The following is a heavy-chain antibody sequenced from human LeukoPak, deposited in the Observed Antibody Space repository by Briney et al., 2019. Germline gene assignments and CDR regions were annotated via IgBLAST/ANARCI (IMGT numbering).Heavy chain of an antibody. CDR3: ARGGATAFNSYYYYSLDV. J-gene: IGHJ6*04. Sequence: PGGSLRLSCAASGFTVSDTYMTWVRQPPGKGLEYVSIFYNGGVTDYAASVKGRFTISRDESKNTVYLHMNNVRADDTAKYYCARGGATAFNSYYYYSLDVWGTGPTVSVSS. CDR2: FYNGGVT. D-gene: IGHD3-10*01. V-gene: IGHV3-53*03. CDR1: GFTVSDTY.